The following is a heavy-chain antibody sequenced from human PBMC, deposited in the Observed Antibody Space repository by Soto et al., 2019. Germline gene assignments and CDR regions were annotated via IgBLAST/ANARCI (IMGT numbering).Heavy chain of an antibody. J-gene: IGHJ4*02. D-gene: IGHD4-17*01. Sequence: GGSLRLSCAASGFTFSTYTMSWVRQPPGKGLEWVSAVLQTGSSTFYADSVKGRFTISRDNSKNTLYLQMNNLRAEDAAIYYCAKDFTPDGYWDFDYWGQGTLVTVSS. CDR1: GFTFSTYT. V-gene: IGHV3-23*01. CDR2: VLQTGSST. CDR3: AKDFTPDGYWDFDY.